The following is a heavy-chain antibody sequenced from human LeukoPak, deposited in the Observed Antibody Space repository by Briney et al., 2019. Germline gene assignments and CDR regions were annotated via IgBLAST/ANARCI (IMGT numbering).Heavy chain of an antibody. CDR2: ISSSGSTI. J-gene: IGHJ6*04. CDR1: GFTFSSYG. CDR3: AELGITMIGGV. Sequence: GGSLRLSCAASGFTFSSYGMHWVRQAPGKGLEWVSYISSSGSTIYYADSVKGRFTISKDNAKNSLYLQMNSLRAEDTAVYYCAELGITMIGGVWGKGTTVTISS. V-gene: IGHV3-48*04. D-gene: IGHD3-10*02.